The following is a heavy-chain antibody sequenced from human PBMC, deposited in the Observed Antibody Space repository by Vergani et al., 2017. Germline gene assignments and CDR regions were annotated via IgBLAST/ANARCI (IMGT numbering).Heavy chain of an antibody. CDR2: ISSSGSTI. V-gene: IGHV3-11*01. CDR1: GFTFSDYY. D-gene: IGHD3-9*01. CDR3: ARAGIYRYDILTGYYRPYYFDY. Sequence: QVQLVESGGGLVKPGGSLRLSCAASGFTFSDYYMSWIRQAPGKGLEWVSYISSSGSTIYYADSVKGRFTISRDNAKNSLYLQMNSLRAEDTAVYYCARAGIYRYDILTGYYRPYYFDYWGQGTLVTVSS. J-gene: IGHJ4*02.